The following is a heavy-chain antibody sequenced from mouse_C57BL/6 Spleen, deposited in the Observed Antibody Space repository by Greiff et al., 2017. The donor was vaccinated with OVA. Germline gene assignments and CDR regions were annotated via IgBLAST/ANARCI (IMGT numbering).Heavy chain of an antibody. CDR1: GYTFTDYY. D-gene: IGHD1-1*01. J-gene: IGHJ4*01. CDR2: INPYNGGT. CDR3: ADGRDGLLGAMDY. Sequence: VQLQQSGPVLVKPGASVKMSCKASGYTFTDYYMNWVKQSHGKSLEWIGVINPYNGGTSYNQKFKGKATLTVGKSSSTAYMELNSLTSEDSAVYYCADGRDGLLGAMDYWGQGTSVTVSS. V-gene: IGHV1-19*01.